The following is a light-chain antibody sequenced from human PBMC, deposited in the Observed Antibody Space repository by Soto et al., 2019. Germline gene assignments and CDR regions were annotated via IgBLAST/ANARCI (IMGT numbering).Light chain of an antibody. J-gene: IGKJ4*01. Sequence: EIVLTQSPATLSLSPGERATLSCRASQSVSTYLAWYQHKPGQAPRLLIYDVSKRATGIPARFSGSGSGTDFTLTISSLEPEDFAIYYCQQRSNRPPLTFGGGTKVEIK. CDR2: DVS. V-gene: IGKV3-11*01. CDR1: QSVSTY. CDR3: QQRSNRPPLT.